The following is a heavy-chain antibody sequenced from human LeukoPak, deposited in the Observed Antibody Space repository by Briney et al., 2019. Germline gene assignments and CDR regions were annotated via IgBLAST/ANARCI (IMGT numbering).Heavy chain of an antibody. D-gene: IGHD2-2*01. Sequence: PGGSLRLSCAASGFTFDDYGMSWVRQAPGKGLEWVAVIYSGGSTYYADSAKGRFTISRDNSKNTPYLQMNSLRAEDTAVYYCAKDLKYQLLHWFDPWGQGTLVTVSS. V-gene: IGHV3-23*03. J-gene: IGHJ5*02. CDR1: GFTFDDYG. CDR3: AKDLKYQLLHWFDP. CDR2: IYSGGST.